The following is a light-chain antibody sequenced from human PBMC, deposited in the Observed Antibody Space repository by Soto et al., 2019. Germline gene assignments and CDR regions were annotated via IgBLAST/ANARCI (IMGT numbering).Light chain of an antibody. CDR2: GAS. Sequence: EIVLTQSPGTLSLSPGERATLSCRATESVSSNYLAWYQQKPGQAPRVLIYGASIRATGIPDRFSGSGSEPDFTLTISRLGPEDFAVYYCQQYGTSPRTVGQGPKVEIK. CDR1: ESVSSNY. V-gene: IGKV3-20*01. J-gene: IGKJ1*01. CDR3: QQYGTSPRT.